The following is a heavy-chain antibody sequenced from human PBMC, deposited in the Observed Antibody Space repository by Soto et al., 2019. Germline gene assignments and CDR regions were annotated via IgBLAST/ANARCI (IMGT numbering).Heavy chain of an antibody. J-gene: IGHJ5*02. CDR1: GYALSELS. CDR2: FDPEDGET. D-gene: IGHD6-19*01. V-gene: IGHV1-24*01. CDR3: ATYSGGSGWFPVTDTNWFDP. Sequence: GASVKVYCKVSGYALSELSMHWVRQAPGKGLEWMGGFDPEDGETIYAQKFQGRVTMTEDTSTDTAYMELSSLRSEDTAVYYCATYSGGSGWFPVTDTNWFDPWGQGTLVTVSS.